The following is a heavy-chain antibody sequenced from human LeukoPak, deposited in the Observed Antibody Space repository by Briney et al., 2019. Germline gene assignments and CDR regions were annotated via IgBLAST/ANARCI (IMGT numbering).Heavy chain of an antibody. CDR3: ARLVCSSSSCWNSAAFDI. D-gene: IGHD2-15*01. J-gene: IGHJ3*02. CDR1: GYTFTSYG. V-gene: IGHV1-18*01. CDR2: ISAYNGNT. Sequence: ASVKVSCKAPGYTFTSYGISWVRQAPGQGLEWMGWISAYNGNTNYVQKVQGRVIMTRDTSTSTAYMDVRSLRSDDTAVYYCARLVCSSSSCWNSAAFDIWGRGTMVTVSS.